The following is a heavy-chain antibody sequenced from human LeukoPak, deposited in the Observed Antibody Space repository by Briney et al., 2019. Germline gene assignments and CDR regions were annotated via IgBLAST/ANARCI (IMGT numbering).Heavy chain of an antibody. CDR2: ISYDGTNK. CDR1: GFTFSSYG. CDR3: IVLGRSSFSMIDQ. J-gene: IGHJ4*02. D-gene: IGHD6-6*01. V-gene: IGHV3-30*03. Sequence: GGSLRLSCAASGFTFSSYGMHWVRRAPGKGLEWVAFISYDGTNKSYADSVEGRFTISRDNSKNTLYLQVNSLRAEDTAVYYCIVLGRSSFSMIDQWGQGTLVTVSS.